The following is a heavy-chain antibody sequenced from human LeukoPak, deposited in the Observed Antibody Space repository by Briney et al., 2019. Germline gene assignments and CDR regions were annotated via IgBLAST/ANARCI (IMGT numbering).Heavy chain of an antibody. CDR3: AKSGRIYVSGGYYYFDY. CDR1: GFTFSSYA. CDR2: ISGDGGST. J-gene: IGHJ4*02. Sequence: ETGGSLRLSCAASGFTFSSYAMGWIRQAPGKGLEWVSAISGDGGSTYYADSVKGRFTISRGNSKNTLYLQMNSLRAEDTAVYYCAKSGRIYVSGGYYYFDYWGQGTLVTVSS. V-gene: IGHV3-23*01. D-gene: IGHD3-22*01.